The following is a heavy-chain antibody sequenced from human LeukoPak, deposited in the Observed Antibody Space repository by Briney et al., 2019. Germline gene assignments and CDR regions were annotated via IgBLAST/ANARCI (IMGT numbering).Heavy chain of an antibody. D-gene: IGHD5-24*01. CDR1: GFTVSSNY. CDR3: AGVDGYILDY. V-gene: IGHV3-23*01. Sequence: PGGSLRLSCAASGFTVSSNYMSWVRQAPGKGLEWVSAISGSGGSTYYADSVKGRFTISRDNSKNTLYLQMNSLRAEDTAVYYCAGVDGYILDYWGQGTLVTVSS. CDR2: ISGSGGST. J-gene: IGHJ4*02.